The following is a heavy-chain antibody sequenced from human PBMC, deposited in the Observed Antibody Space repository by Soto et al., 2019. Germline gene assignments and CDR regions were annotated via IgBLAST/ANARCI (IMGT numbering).Heavy chain of an antibody. J-gene: IGHJ4*02. CDR3: ARDGYYYDSSGYYSFDY. CDR1: GFTVSSNY. D-gene: IGHD3-22*01. V-gene: IGHV3-66*01. CDR2: IYSDGST. Sequence: EVQLVESGGGLVQPGGSLRLSCAASGFTVSSNYMSWVRQAPGKGLEWVSVIYSDGSTYYADSVKGRFTISRDNSKNTLYLQMNSLRAEDTAVYHCARDGYYYDSSGYYSFDYWGQGTLVTVSS.